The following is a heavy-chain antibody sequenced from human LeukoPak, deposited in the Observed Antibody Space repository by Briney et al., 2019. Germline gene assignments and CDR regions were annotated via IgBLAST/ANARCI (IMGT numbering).Heavy chain of an antibody. J-gene: IGHJ4*02. V-gene: IGHV3-23*01. CDR2: ISDGGSRT. CDR3: AKRGVVIRVILVGFHKEAYYFDS. Sequence: PGGSLRLSGAVSGITLSNYGMSWVRQAPGKGLEWVAGISDGGSRTNYADSVKGRFTISTDHPKNTLYLQMNSLRAEDTAAYFCAKRGVVIRVILVGFHKEAYYFDSWGQGALVTVSS. CDR1: GITLSNYG. D-gene: IGHD3-22*01.